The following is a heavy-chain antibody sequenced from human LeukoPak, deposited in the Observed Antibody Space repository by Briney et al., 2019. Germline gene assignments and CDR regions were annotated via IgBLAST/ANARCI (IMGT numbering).Heavy chain of an antibody. CDR2: ISGSGGST. CDR3: ARERGIRDYYYYMDV. Sequence: GGSLRLSCAASGFTFSSYNMNWVRQAPGKGLEWVSAISGSGGSTYYADSVKGRFTISRDNSKNTLYLQMNSLRAEDTAVYYCARERGIRDYYYYMDVWGKGTTVAVSS. CDR1: GFTFSSYN. D-gene: IGHD3-16*01. J-gene: IGHJ6*03. V-gene: IGHV3-23*01.